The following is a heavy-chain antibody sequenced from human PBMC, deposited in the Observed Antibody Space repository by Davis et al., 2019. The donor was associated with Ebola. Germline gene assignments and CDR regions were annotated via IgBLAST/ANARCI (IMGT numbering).Heavy chain of an antibody. Sequence: ASVKVSCKASGYTFISYGINWVRQAPGQGLEWMGWISAYNGNTNYAQKLQGRVTMTTDTSTSTVDMELSSLRSEDTAVYYCAMSDSSGDGFDVWGLGTMVTVSS. J-gene: IGHJ3*01. CDR1: GYTFISYG. V-gene: IGHV1-18*01. D-gene: IGHD3-22*01. CDR3: AMSDSSGDGFDV. CDR2: ISAYNGNT.